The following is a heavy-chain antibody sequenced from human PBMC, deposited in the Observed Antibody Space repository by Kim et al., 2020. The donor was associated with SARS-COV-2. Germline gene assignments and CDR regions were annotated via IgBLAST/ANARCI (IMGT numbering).Heavy chain of an antibody. CDR2: IYHSGST. CDR3: ASIGHCGGDCYSGLGAFDI. D-gene: IGHD2-21*02. V-gene: IGHV4-4*02. J-gene: IGHJ3*02. Sequence: SETLSLTCAVSGGSISSSNWWSWVRQPPGKGLEWIGEIYHSGSTNYNPSLKSRVTISVDKSKNQFSLKLSSVTAADTAVYYCASIGHCGGDCYSGLGAFDIWGQGTMVTVSS. CDR1: GGSISSSNW.